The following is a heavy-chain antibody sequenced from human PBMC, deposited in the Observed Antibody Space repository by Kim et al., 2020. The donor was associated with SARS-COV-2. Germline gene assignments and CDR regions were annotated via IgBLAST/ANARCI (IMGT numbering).Heavy chain of an antibody. Sequence: GGSLRLSCAASGFTVSSNYMNWVRQAPGKGLEWVSVVYSGGSTNYADSVKGRFTISRDNSKNTLSLQMNSLRAEDTAVYYCARDRLLDTAFPSYYYYG. CDR1: GFTVSSNY. CDR3: ARDRLLDTAFPSYYYYG. CDR2: VYSGGST. J-gene: IGHJ6*01. V-gene: IGHV3-66*01. D-gene: IGHD5-18*01.